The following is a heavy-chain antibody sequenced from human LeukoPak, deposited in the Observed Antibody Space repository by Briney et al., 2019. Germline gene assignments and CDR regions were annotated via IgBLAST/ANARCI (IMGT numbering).Heavy chain of an antibody. D-gene: IGHD3-3*01. Sequence: GGSLRLSCVASGFSFSSYGMYWVRQAPGKGLEWVAIIWYDGSEKYYADSVKGRFTVSRDNSKNTLYVQMYSLRVEDTAVYYCASLRSGPRYGMDVWGQGTTVTVSS. J-gene: IGHJ6*02. CDR3: ASLRSGPRYGMDV. CDR2: IWYDGSEK. V-gene: IGHV3-33*07. CDR1: GFSFSSYG.